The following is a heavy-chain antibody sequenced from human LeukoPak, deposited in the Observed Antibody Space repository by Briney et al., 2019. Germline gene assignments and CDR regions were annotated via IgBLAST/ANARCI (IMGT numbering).Heavy chain of an antibody. D-gene: IGHD5-24*01. Sequence: SETLSLTCAVYGGSFSGYYWSWIRQPPGKGLEWIGEINHSGSTNYNPSLKSRVTISVDTSKNQFSLKLSSVTAADTAVYYCAKDHTMATITWNAFDVWGQGTMVTVSS. CDR2: INHSGST. V-gene: IGHV4-34*01. CDR1: GGSFSGYY. CDR3: AKDHTMATITWNAFDV. J-gene: IGHJ3*01.